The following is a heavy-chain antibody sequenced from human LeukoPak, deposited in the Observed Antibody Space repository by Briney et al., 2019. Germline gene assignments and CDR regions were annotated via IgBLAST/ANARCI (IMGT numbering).Heavy chain of an antibody. CDR1: GFTFDYHA. CDR3: AKDIGHCSGGSRHSFDY. D-gene: IGHD2-15*01. V-gene: IGHV3-9*01. Sequence: AGGSLTLSCAASGFTFDYHAMLWVRQAPGKGLEWVSGISWNSGSISYADSAKGPFTISRDNAKNSLYLKMNSLRAEDTALYYCAKDIGHCSGGSRHSFDYWGQGTLGTVSS. CDR2: ISWNSGSI. J-gene: IGHJ4*02.